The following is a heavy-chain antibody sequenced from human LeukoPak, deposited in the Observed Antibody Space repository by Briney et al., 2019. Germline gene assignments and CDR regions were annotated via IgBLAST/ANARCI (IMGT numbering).Heavy chain of an antibody. D-gene: IGHD5-18*01. Sequence: SETLSLTCTVSGGSISSSSYYWGWIRQPPGKGLEWIGSIYYSGSAYYNPSLKSRVTMSVDTSKNQFSLRLSSVTAADTAVYSCARHPERYSYFDYWGRGTLVTVSS. J-gene: IGHJ4*02. V-gene: IGHV4-39*01. CDR3: ARHPERYSYFDY. CDR2: IYYSGSA. CDR1: GGSISSSSYY.